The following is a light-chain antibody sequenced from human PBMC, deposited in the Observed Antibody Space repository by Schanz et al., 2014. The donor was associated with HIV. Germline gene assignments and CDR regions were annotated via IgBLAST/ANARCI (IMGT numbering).Light chain of an antibody. CDR3: QQYGSFLS. V-gene: IGKV3-11*01. J-gene: IGKJ4*01. Sequence: EIVLTQSPATLSLSPGERATLSCRASQTVSSSLAWYQQKPGQAPRLLIYDASNRATGIPDRFSGSGSGTDFTVTISRLEPEDVAVYYCQQYGSFLSFGGGTKVEIK. CDR2: DAS. CDR1: QTVSSS.